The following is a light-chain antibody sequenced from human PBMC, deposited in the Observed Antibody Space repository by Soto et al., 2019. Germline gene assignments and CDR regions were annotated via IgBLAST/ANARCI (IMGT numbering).Light chain of an antibody. CDR2: AAS. Sequence: AIRMTQSPSSFSASTGDRVTITCRASQGISSYLAWYQQKPGKAPKLLIYAASTLQSGVPSRFSGSGSGTDFTLTISCLQTEDFATYYCQQYYSYPFTFGRGTKVHIK. V-gene: IGKV1-8*01. CDR3: QQYYSYPFT. CDR1: QGISSY. J-gene: IGKJ3*01.